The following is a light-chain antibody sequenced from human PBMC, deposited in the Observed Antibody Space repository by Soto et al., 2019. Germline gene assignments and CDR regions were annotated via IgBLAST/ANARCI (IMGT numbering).Light chain of an antibody. J-gene: IGLJ2*01. CDR1: STDVGGYNY. V-gene: IGLV2-14*01. Sequence: QSALAQPSSVSGSPGQSITISCTGTSTDVGGYNYVSWYQHHPGKGPKLIIYEVSNRPSGVSNRFSGSKSGNTASLTISGLQAEDEADYYCSSYTSSSTLGFGGGTKVTV. CDR2: EVS. CDR3: SSYTSSSTLG.